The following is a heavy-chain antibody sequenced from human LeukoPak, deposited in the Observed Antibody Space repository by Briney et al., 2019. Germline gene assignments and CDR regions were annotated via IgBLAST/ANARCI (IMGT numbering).Heavy chain of an antibody. V-gene: IGHV3-48*02. J-gene: IGHJ4*02. CDR1: GFTFSSYS. Sequence: PGGSLRLSWAASGFTFSSYSMTWVRQAPGKGLEWVAYINTAGTNINYADSVKGRFTISRDNAKNSLSLQMNSLRDEDTALYYCAREGFYSGYDRWGQGTLVTASS. D-gene: IGHD5-12*01. CDR3: AREGFYSGYDR. CDR2: INTAGTNI.